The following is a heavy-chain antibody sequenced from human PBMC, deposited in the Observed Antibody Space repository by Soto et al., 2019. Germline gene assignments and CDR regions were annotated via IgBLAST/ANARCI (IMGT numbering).Heavy chain of an antibody. Sequence: GGSLRLSCAASGFTFSSYAMSWVRQAPGKVLEWVSAISGSGGSTYYADSVKGRFTISRDNSKNTLYLQMNSLRAEDTAVYYCAKASSGSYRYYYYMDVWGKGTTVTVSS. CDR3: AKASSGSYRYYYYMDV. CDR2: ISGSGGST. V-gene: IGHV3-23*01. CDR1: GFTFSSYA. D-gene: IGHD3-10*01. J-gene: IGHJ6*03.